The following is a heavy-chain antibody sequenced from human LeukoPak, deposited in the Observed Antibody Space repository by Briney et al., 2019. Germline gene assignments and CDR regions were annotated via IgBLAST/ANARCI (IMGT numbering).Heavy chain of an antibody. D-gene: IGHD5-18*01. J-gene: IGHJ4*02. CDR3: ARALLVDSYGYYCDY. CDR2: IILIFGTA. V-gene: IGHV1-69*05. Sequence: GSWVKVSCKASGGTFSSYAISWVRQAPGQGLEWMGGIILIFGTANYAQKFQGRVTITTDESTSTAYMELSSLRSEDTAVYYRARALLVDSYGYYCDYWGQGTLVTVSS. CDR1: GGTFSSYA.